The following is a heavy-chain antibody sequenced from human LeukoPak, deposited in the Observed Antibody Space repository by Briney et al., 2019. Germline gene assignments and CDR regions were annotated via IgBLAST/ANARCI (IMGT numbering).Heavy chain of an antibody. CDR2: IIDTGST. J-gene: IGHJ5*02. CDR3: ARSSLTGGWFDP. D-gene: IGHD7-27*01. V-gene: IGHV4-59*01. CDR1: GDSIRTYY. Sequence: PAETLSLTCSVPGDSIRTYYWSWIRQPPGKGLEWIGYIIDTGSTNYKPSLKTRLTMSVDVSKNQISLKLSSVTAADTAVYYCARSSLTGGWFDPWGQGTLVTVSS.